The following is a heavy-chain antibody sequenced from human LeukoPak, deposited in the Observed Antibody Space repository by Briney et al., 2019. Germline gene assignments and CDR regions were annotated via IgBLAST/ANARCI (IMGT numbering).Heavy chain of an antibody. CDR1: AFSFSSEG. CDR3: ATSCDSSAYVIAEYFYN. V-gene: IGHV3-30*03. Sequence: PGGSLRLSCTACAFSFSSEGVKRVRQAPGKGLEWVAVISYDGNNKYYADSVKGRFTISRDNFKNTLYLQMNSLRAEDTAVYYCATSCDSSAYVIAEYFYNWGQGTLVTVSS. J-gene: IGHJ1*01. D-gene: IGHD3-22*01. CDR2: ISYDGNNK.